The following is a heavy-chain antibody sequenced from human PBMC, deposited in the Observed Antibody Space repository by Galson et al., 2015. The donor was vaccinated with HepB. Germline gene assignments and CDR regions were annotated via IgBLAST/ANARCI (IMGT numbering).Heavy chain of an antibody. D-gene: IGHD3-22*01. Sequence: SLRLSCAASGFTFSSYGMHWVRQAPGKGLEWVAVISYDGSNKYYADSVKGRFTISRDNSKNTLYLQMNSLRAEDTAVYYCAKGLGYYYDSSGYQPLDYWGQGTLVTVSS. V-gene: IGHV3-30*18. J-gene: IGHJ4*02. CDR3: AKGLGYYYDSSGYQPLDY. CDR1: GFTFSSYG. CDR2: ISYDGSNK.